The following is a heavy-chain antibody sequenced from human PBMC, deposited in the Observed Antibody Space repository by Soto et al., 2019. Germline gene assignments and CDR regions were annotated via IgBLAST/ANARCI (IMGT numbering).Heavy chain of an antibody. CDR2: ISAYNGNT. V-gene: IGHV1-18*01. CDR3: ARIFRGYSGYGWGDY. D-gene: IGHD5-12*01. J-gene: IGHJ4*02. CDR1: GYTFTSYG. Sequence: QVQLVQSGAAVKKPGASVKVSCKASGYTFTSYGISWVRQAPGQGLEWMGWISAYNGNTNYAQKLQGRVTMTTDTSTSTAYMERRSLRADDTAVDYCARIFRGYSGYGWGDYWGQGTLVTVSS.